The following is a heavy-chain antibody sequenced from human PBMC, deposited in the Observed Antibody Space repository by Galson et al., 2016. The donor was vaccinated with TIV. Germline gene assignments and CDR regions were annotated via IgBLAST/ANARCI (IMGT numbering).Heavy chain of an antibody. CDR1: GFTFTNYW. D-gene: IGHD6-6*01. CDR3: ARRQLVGYYYYGMDV. V-gene: IGHV3-74*01. CDR2: INSDASST. Sequence: SCAASGFTFTNYWMHWVRQVPGKGLVWVSGINSDASSTSYADSVKGRFTISRDNAKNTLFLYMSSLRAEDTAVYFCARRQLVGYYYYGMDVWGQGTTVTVSS. J-gene: IGHJ6*02.